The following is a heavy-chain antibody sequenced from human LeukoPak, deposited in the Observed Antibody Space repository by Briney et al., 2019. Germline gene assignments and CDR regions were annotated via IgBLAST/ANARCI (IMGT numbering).Heavy chain of an antibody. D-gene: IGHD3-10*01. V-gene: IGHV1-46*01. CDR3: AREGYGSGRRLGMDV. J-gene: IGHJ6*02. CDR2: INPSGGST. Sequence: APVKVSCKASGYTFINYYMHWVRQAPGQRLEWMGKINPSGGSTTYAQKIQGRVTLTRDTSTSTVYMELSSLRSEDTSVYYCAREGYGSGRRLGMDVWGQGTTVTVSS. CDR1: GYTFINYY.